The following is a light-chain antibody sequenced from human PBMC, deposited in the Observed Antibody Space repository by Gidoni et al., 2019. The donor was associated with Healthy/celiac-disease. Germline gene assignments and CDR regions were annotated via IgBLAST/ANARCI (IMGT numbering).Light chain of an antibody. Sequence: EIVLTQSPGTLSLSPGERATLSCRASQSVSSSYLAWYQQKPGQAPRLLIYGASSRATGIPDRFSGSGSGTDFTLTISRLEPEDFAVYYCPQYGSSLMCSFGQGTKLEIK. V-gene: IGKV3-20*01. J-gene: IGKJ2*04. CDR2: GAS. CDR1: QSVSSSY. CDR3: PQYGSSLMCS.